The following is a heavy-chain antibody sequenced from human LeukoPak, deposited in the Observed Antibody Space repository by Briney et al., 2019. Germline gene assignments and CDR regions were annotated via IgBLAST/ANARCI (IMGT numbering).Heavy chain of an antibody. D-gene: IGHD2-15*01. CDR1: GGTFSSYA. Sequence: SVKVSCKASGGTFSSYAISWVRQAPGQGLEWMGRIIPILGIANYAQKFQGRVTITADKSTSTAYMELSSLRTEDTAVYYCARGVRGGSFYYYYGMDVWGQGTTVTVSS. J-gene: IGHJ6*02. CDR2: IIPILGIA. CDR3: ARGVRGGSFYYYYGMDV. V-gene: IGHV1-69*04.